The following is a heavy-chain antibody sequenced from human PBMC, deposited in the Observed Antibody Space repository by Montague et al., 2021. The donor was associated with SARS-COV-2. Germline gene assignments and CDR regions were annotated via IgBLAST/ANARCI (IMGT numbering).Heavy chain of an antibody. Sequence: SLRLSCAASGFTFDDHGMTWVRQAPGKGLEWVSGINWNGGYKHYVDSVRGRFTISRDNAKNSLYLQMNSLRAEDTALYYCARVYASSSNFYSDLWGRGTLVTGSS. CDR1: GFTFDDHG. CDR3: ARVYASSSNFYSDL. J-gene: IGHJ2*01. V-gene: IGHV3-20*04. D-gene: IGHD2-8*01. CDR2: INWNGGYK.